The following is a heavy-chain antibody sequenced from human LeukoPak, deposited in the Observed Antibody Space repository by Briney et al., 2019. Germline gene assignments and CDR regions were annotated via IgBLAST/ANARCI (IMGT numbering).Heavy chain of an antibody. CDR1: GFTFSRYW. J-gene: IGHJ4*02. Sequence: GGSLRLSCAASGFTFSRYWMSWVRQAPGKGLEWVANIKQDGSEKYYVDSVKGRFTISRDNAKNSLYLQMNSLRAEDTAVYYCARVGIQLWPSLDYWGQGTLVTVSS. V-gene: IGHV3-7*01. D-gene: IGHD5-18*01. CDR3: ARVGIQLWPSLDY. CDR2: IKQDGSEK.